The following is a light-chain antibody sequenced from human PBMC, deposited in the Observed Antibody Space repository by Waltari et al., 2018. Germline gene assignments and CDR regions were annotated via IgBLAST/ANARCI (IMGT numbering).Light chain of an antibody. Sequence: DILMTQSPATLSVSPGERATLSCRASQSVSSNLAWYQQKPGQAHRLLIYGASTRATGIPARFSGSGYGTEFTLTISRLQSEDFAVYYWQQYNNWPTFGQGTKVEIE. J-gene: IGKJ1*01. CDR1: QSVSSN. CDR2: GAS. V-gene: IGKV3-15*01. CDR3: QQYNNWPT.